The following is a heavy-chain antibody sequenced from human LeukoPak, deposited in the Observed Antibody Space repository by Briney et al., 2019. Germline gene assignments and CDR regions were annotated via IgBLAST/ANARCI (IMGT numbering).Heavy chain of an antibody. CDR2: IKSKTDGGTT. V-gene: IGHV3-15*01. J-gene: IGHJ3*02. CDR3: TTVKWLQFNGAFDI. CDR1: GFTFSNAW. Sequence: GGSLRLSCAASGFTFSNAWMSWVRQAPGKGLEWVGRIKSKTDGGTTDYAAPVKGRFTISRDDSKNTLYLQMNSLKTEDTAVYYCTTVKWLQFNGAFDIWGQGTMVTVSS. D-gene: IGHD5-24*01.